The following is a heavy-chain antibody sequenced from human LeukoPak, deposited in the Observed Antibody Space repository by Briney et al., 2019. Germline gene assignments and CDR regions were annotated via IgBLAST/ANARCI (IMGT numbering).Heavy chain of an antibody. D-gene: IGHD1-1*01. J-gene: IGHJ4*02. V-gene: IGHV4-34*01. Sequence: SETLSLTCAVYGGSFSGYYWSWIRQPPGKGLEWIGEINHSGSTNYNPSPKSRVTISVGTSKNQFSLKLSSVTAADTAVYYCSRESGGTTISHWGQGTLVTVSS. CDR3: SRESGGTTISH. CDR1: GGSFSGYY. CDR2: INHSGST.